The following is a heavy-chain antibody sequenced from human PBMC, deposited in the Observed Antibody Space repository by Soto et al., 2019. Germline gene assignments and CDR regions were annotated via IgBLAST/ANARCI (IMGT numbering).Heavy chain of an antibody. V-gene: IGHV1-18*01. CDR2: INTHNGNT. CDR3: TREGSAPYHYYGLDA. Sequence: GASVKVSCKASGYTFTTYGISWVRQAPGQGLEWMGWINTHNGNTNYAQNLQGRVIMTADTSTSTAYMELRSLRSDDTAVYYCTREGSAPYHYYGLDAWGQGTTVTV. D-gene: IGHD6-19*01. J-gene: IGHJ6*02. CDR1: GYTFTTYG.